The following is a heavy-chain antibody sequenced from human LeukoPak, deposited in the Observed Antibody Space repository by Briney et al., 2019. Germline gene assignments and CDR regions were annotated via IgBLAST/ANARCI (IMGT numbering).Heavy chain of an antibody. CDR3: ARGGSSFYGSGSYYNID. J-gene: IGHJ4*02. CDR1: GFTFITYS. V-gene: IGHV3-21*01. Sequence: GGSLRLSCAASGFTFITYSMNWVRQAPGKGLEWVSSISGSSTYIYYADSVKGRFTISRDNAKNSLYLQMNSLRDEDTAVYYCARGGSSFYGSGSYYNIDWGQGTLVTVSS. CDR2: ISGSSTYI. D-gene: IGHD3-10*01.